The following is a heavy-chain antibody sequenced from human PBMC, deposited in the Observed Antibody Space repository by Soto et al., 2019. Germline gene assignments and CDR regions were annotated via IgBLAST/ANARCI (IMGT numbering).Heavy chain of an antibody. J-gene: IGHJ5*02. Sequence: ASVKVSCKASGGTFSSYAISWVRQAPGQGLEWMGGIIPIFGTANYAQKFQGRVTITADESTSTAYMELSSLRSEDTAVYYCARERSGYTNWFDPWGQGTLVTVSS. V-gene: IGHV1-69*13. CDR1: GGTFSSYA. D-gene: IGHD3-3*01. CDR3: ARERSGYTNWFDP. CDR2: IIPIFGTA.